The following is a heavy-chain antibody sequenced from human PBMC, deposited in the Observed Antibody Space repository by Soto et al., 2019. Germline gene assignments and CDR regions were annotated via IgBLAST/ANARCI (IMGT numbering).Heavy chain of an antibody. CDR2: ISSSGSTI. CDR3: ARDIIAFDILTGYYVTPCGMDV. D-gene: IGHD3-9*01. CDR1: GFTFSSYE. V-gene: IGHV3-48*03. J-gene: IGHJ6*02. Sequence: VGFLRLSCAASGFTFSSYEMNWVRQAPGKGLEWVSYISSSGSTIYYADSVKGRFTISRDNAKNSLYLQMNSLRAEDTAVYYCARDIIAFDILTGYYVTPCGMDVWGQGTTVTVSS.